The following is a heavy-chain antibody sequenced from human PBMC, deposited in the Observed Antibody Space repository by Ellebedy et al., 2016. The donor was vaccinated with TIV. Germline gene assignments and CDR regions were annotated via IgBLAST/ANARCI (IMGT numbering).Heavy chain of an antibody. CDR1: GGTFSSYA. CDR2: FDPEDGET. V-gene: IGHV1-24*01. J-gene: IGHJ4*02. CDR3: ATTLESTIDY. Sequence: ASVKVSCXASGGTFSSYAISWVRQAPGKGLEWMGGFDPEDGETIYAQKFQGRVTMTEDTSTDTAYMELSSLRSEDTAVYYCATTLESTIDYWGQGTLVTVSS.